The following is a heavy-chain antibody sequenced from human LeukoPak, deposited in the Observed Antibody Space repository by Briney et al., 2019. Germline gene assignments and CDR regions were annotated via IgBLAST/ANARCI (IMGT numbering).Heavy chain of an antibody. CDR1: GGSFSGYY. Sequence: SETLSLTCAVYGGSFSGYYWSWIRQPPGKGLEWIGEINHSGSTNYNPSLKSRVTISVDTSKNQFSLKLSSMTAADTAVYYCARGRSSITMIVVVPRALDYWGQGTLVTVSS. V-gene: IGHV4-34*01. J-gene: IGHJ4*02. D-gene: IGHD3-22*01. CDR2: INHSGST. CDR3: ARGRSSITMIVVVPRALDY.